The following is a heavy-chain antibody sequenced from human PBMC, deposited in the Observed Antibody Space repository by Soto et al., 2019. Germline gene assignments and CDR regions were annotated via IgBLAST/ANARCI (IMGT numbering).Heavy chain of an antibody. J-gene: IGHJ4*02. CDR2: ISSNGDST. Sequence: AGGSLRLSCSASGFTFSSYVMYWVRQAPGKGLEFVSVISSNGDSTYYADSVKGRFTISRDNSKSTLFLQMSSLRTDDTAVYYCVKTGRFGQLVPSDYWGQGTLVTVSS. CDR1: GFTFSSYV. D-gene: IGHD6-6*01. V-gene: IGHV3-64D*06. CDR3: VKTGRFGQLVPSDY.